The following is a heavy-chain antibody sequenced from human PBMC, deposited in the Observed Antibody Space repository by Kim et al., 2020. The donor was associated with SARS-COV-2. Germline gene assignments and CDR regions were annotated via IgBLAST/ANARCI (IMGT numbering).Heavy chain of an antibody. D-gene: IGHD5-18*01. CDR2: IYPNSGDT. J-gene: IGHJ5*02. Sequence: ASVKVSCKASGYNFNGYYIHWLRQAPGQGLEWMGSIYPNSGDTNYAQKFQGRVTLIRDTSIGAAYMELSRLTSDDTAGYYCARDWQYSYGRKPFNFFDPW. CDR3: ARDWQYSYGRKPFNFFDP. V-gene: IGHV1-2*02. CDR1: GYNFNGYY.